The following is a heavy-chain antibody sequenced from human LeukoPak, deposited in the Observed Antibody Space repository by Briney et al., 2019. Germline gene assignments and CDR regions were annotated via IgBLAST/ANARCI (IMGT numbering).Heavy chain of an antibody. Sequence: ASVKVSCKASGYTFTDYYMHWVRQARGQGLEWMGWINPISGGTNSAQRFQGRVTMTRDTSITTAHMELSRLRSDDTAVYYCARVNSAYENSDYYYVGWGQGTLVTVSS. J-gene: IGHJ4*02. D-gene: IGHD3-22*01. CDR1: GYTFTDYY. CDR3: ARVNSAYENSDYYYVG. V-gene: IGHV1-2*02. CDR2: INPISGGT.